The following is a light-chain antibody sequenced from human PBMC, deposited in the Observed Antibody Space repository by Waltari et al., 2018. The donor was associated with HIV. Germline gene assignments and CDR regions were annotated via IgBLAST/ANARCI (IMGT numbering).Light chain of an antibody. CDR3: HQYNKWPRGT. J-gene: IGKJ4*01. V-gene: IGKV3-15*01. CDR1: QSVGSY. CDR2: GAS. Sequence: VMTQSPATVSVSPGGRATLSCRASQSVGSYLAWYQQKPGQAPRLLIYGASTRATGIPTRFSGSGSGTEFTLTISSLKSEDFAVDYCHQYNKWPRGTFGGGTKVEV.